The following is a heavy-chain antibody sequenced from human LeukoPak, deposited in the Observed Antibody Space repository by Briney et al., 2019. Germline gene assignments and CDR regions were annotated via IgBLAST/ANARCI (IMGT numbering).Heavy chain of an antibody. CDR3: ATDLTGRDDY. Sequence: QPGGSLRLSCAASGFTFSSYWMHWVRQVPGKGLVWVSRLNRDGSTITYADSVKARFTISRDNAKNTLYLQMDTLRVEDTAVYYCATDLTGRDDYWGQGTLVTVSS. V-gene: IGHV3-74*01. CDR1: GFTFSSYW. CDR2: LNRDGSTI. D-gene: IGHD1-1*01. J-gene: IGHJ4*02.